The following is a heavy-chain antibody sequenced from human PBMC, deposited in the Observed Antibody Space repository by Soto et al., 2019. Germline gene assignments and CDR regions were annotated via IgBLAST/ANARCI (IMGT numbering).Heavy chain of an antibody. CDR2: ISYDGSNK. Sequence: QVQLVESGGGVVQPGRSLRLSCAASGFTFSSYGMHWVRQAPGKGLEWVAVISYDGSNKYYADSVKGRFTISRDNSKNTLYRQMNSLRAEDRAVYYCAKASKYSSPAANYYYYYYYMDVWGKGTTVTVSS. V-gene: IGHV3-30*18. CDR1: GFTFSSYG. J-gene: IGHJ6*03. CDR3: AKASKYSSPAANYYYYYYYMDV. D-gene: IGHD6-6*01.